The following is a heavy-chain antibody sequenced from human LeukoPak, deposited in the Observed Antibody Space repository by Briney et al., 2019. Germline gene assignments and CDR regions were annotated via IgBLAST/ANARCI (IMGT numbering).Heavy chain of an antibody. J-gene: IGHJ4*02. CDR3: ARRTRFIAAAGSYFDY. CDR1: GGSISSYY. CDR2: IYYSGST. D-gene: IGHD6-13*01. V-gene: IGHV4-59*01. Sequence: SETLSLTCTVSGGSISSYYWSWIRQPPGKGLEWIGYIYYSGSTNYNPSLKSRVTISVDTSKNQFSLKLSSVTAADTAVYYCARRTRFIAAAGSYFDYWGQGTLVTVSS.